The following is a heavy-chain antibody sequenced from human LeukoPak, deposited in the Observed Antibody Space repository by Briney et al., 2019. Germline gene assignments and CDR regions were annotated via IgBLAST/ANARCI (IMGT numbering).Heavy chain of an antibody. D-gene: IGHD1-26*01. J-gene: IGHJ5*02. CDR2: INAGNGNT. CDR1: GYTFTSYA. V-gene: IGHV1-3*01. CDR3: ARVVGVLQRFDP. Sequence: ASVKVSCKASGYTFTSYAMHWVRQAPGQRLEWMGWINAGNGNTKYSQKFQGRVTITRDTSASTAYMELSSLRSEDTAVYYCARVVGVLQRFDPWGQGTMVTVSS.